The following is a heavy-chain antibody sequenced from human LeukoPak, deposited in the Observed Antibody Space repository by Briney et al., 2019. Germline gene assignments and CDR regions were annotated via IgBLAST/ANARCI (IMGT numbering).Heavy chain of an antibody. J-gene: IGHJ5*02. Sequence: SETLSLTCTVSGGSISSYYWSWIRQHPGKGLEWIGYIYYSGSTYYNPSLKSRVTISVDTSKNQFSLKLSSVTAADTAVYYCARGGDYDILTGYYRFYWFDPWGQGTLVTVSS. CDR3: ARGGDYDILTGYYRFYWFDP. V-gene: IGHV4-59*06. CDR2: IYYSGST. D-gene: IGHD3-9*01. CDR1: GGSISSYY.